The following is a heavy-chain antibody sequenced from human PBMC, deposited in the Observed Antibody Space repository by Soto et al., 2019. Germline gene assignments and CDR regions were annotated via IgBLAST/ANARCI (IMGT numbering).Heavy chain of an antibody. D-gene: IGHD2-2*02. Sequence: PSETLSLTCTVSGGSISSYYWSWIRQHPGKGLEWIGYIYYSGSTYYNPSLKSRVTISVDTSKNQFSLKLSSVTAADTAVYYCARDSSSVPAAIGGDYYYGMDVWGQGTTVTVSS. CDR2: IYYSGST. J-gene: IGHJ6*02. V-gene: IGHV4-59*06. CDR1: GGSISSYY. CDR3: ARDSSSVPAAIGGDYYYGMDV.